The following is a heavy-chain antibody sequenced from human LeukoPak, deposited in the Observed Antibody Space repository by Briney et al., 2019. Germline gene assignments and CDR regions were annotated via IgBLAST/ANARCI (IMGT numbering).Heavy chain of an antibody. CDR2: IWYDGSNK. Sequence: PGGSLRLSCAASGFTSSSYGMHWVRQAPGKGLEWVAVIWYDGSNKYYADSVKGRFTIPRDNSKNTLYLQMNSLRADDTAVYYCSGGVGASAFDYWGQGTLVTVSS. CDR3: SGGVGASAFDY. CDR1: GFTSSSYG. D-gene: IGHD1-26*01. V-gene: IGHV3-33*01. J-gene: IGHJ4*02.